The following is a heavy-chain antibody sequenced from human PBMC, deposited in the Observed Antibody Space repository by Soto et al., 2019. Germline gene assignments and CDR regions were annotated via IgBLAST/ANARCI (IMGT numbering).Heavy chain of an antibody. V-gene: IGHV3-15*01. CDR3: TTDLSISNTFDY. Sequence: GGSLRLSCAASGFTFRNAWMSWVRQAPGKGLEWVGRIKSKADGGTTDHAASVRGRFTISRDDSKNTLYLQMNSLKTEDTAVYYCTTDLSISNTFDYWGQGTLVTVSS. CDR1: GFTFRNAW. D-gene: IGHD6-6*01. J-gene: IGHJ4*02. CDR2: IKSKADGGTT.